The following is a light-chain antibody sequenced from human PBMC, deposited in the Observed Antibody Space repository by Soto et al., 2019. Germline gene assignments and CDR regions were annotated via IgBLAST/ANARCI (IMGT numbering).Light chain of an antibody. CDR1: SSNIGSNY. CDR3: AAWDDSLRGWV. CDR2: RNN. J-gene: IGLJ3*02. V-gene: IGLV1-47*01. Sequence: QSVLTQPPSASGTPGQRVTISCSGSSSNIGSNYVYWYQQLPGTAPKLLIYRNNQRPSGVPDRFSGSKSGTSASLAISGLRSEDEADYYCAAWDDSLRGWVFGGGTKRTFL.